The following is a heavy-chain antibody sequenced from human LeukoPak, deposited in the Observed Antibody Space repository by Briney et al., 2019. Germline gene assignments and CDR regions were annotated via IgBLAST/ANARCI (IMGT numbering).Heavy chain of an antibody. D-gene: IGHD3-3*01. Sequence: SETLSLTCAVSGYSISIAYYWGWIRQPPGKGLEWIGRIFRGGSTSYNPSLKSRLTMSMDTSKSQFSLQLTSVTAADTAVYYCARYDSRGSGSTQLEYWGQGILVTISS. CDR2: IFRGGST. J-gene: IGHJ4*02. CDR1: GYSISIAYY. CDR3: ARYDSRGSGSTQLEY. V-gene: IGHV4-38-2*01.